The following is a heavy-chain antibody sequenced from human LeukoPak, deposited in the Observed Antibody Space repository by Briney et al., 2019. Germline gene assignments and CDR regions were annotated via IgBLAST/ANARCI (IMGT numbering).Heavy chain of an antibody. Sequence: SETLSLTCAVYGGSFSGYYWSWIRQPPGKGLEWIGEINHSGSTNYNPSLKSRVTISVDTSKNQFSLKLSSVTAEDTAVYYCARDYYYGSGSYSDSWGQGTLVTVSS. CDR2: INHSGST. CDR3: ARDYYYGSGSYSDS. D-gene: IGHD3-10*01. J-gene: IGHJ4*02. V-gene: IGHV4-34*01. CDR1: GGSFSGYY.